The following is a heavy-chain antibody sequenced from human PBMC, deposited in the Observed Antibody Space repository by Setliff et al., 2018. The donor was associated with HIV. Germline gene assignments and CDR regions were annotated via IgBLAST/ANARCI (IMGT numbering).Heavy chain of an antibody. V-gene: IGHV3-23*01. Sequence: GGSLRLSCAASGFTFRSYALSWVRQAPGKGLEWVSIISDSGGSTYYADSVKGRFTISRDNSKSTVDLQMTSLTAEDTAVYYCVKDGDYRNGDYDAFDIWGQGTMVTVSS. J-gene: IGHJ3*02. CDR3: VKDGDYRNGDYDAFDI. CDR1: GFTFRSYA. D-gene: IGHD4-17*01. CDR2: ISDSGGST.